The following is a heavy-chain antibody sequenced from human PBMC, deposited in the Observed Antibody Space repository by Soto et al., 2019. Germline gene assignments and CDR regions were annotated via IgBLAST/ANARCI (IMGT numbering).Heavy chain of an antibody. Sequence: QVTLKESGPVLVKPTETLTLTCTVSGFSLSNARMGVSWIRQPPGKALEWLAHIFSNDEKSYSTSLKSRLTISKDTSKSPVVLTMTNMDPVDTATYYCARINDYYDSSGYYYVFDYWGQGTLVTVSS. D-gene: IGHD3-22*01. J-gene: IGHJ4*02. V-gene: IGHV2-26*01. CDR3: ARINDYYDSSGYYYVFDY. CDR2: IFSNDEK. CDR1: GFSLSNARMG.